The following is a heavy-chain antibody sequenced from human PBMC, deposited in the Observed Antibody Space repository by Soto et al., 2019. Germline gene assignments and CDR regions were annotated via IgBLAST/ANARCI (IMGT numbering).Heavy chain of an antibody. V-gene: IGHV4-59*02. Sequence: PSETLSLTCTVSGGSVSYNYWSWIRQVRGKGLEWIGYTFDSGSTCYNPALKSRATLSRDPSNNQHSQRHTSVTAADTALYYCASGPRHNYLQAYFDDWGEGALVTVSS. CDR3: ASGPRHNYLQAYFDD. CDR2: TFDSGST. CDR1: GGSVSYNY. D-gene: IGHD1-1*01. J-gene: IGHJ4*02.